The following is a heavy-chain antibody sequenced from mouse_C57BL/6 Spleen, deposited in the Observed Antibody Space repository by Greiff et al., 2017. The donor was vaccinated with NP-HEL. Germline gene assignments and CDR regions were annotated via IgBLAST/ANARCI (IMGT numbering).Heavy chain of an antibody. CDR2: IHPNSGST. J-gene: IGHJ4*01. Sequence: VQLQQPGAELVKPGASVKLSCKASGYTFTSYWMHWVKQRPGQGLGWIGMIHPNSGSTNYNEKFKSKATLTVDKSSSTAYMQLSSLTSEDSAVYYCARFQLGYAMDYWGQGTSVTVSS. CDR1: GYTFTSYW. V-gene: IGHV1-64*01. D-gene: IGHD4-1*02. CDR3: ARFQLGYAMDY.